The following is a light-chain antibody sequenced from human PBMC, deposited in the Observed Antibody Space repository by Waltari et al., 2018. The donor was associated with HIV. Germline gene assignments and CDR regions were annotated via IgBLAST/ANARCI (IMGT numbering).Light chain of an antibody. CDR2: ADD. Sequence: SSVLTQPPSVSVAPGQTARITCGGNNIGSKSMYWYQQRPGQAPVLVVYADDDRPSGIPERFSGSNSGNTATLSISRVEAGDEADYYCQVWDSSRDLVVFGGGTKLTVL. J-gene: IGLJ2*01. CDR3: QVWDSSRDLVV. V-gene: IGLV3-21*02. CDR1: NIGSKS.